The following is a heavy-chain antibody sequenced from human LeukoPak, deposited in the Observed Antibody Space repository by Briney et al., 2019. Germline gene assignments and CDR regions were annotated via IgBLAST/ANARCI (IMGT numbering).Heavy chain of an antibody. D-gene: IGHD2/OR15-2a*01. CDR3: AKDESLSFLTYYYHYGMDV. CDR1: GFTFSSYG. V-gene: IGHV3-30*18. J-gene: IGHJ6*02. Sequence: GGSLRLSCAASGFTFSSYGMHWVRQAPGKGLEWVAVISYDGSNKYYADSVKGRFTISRDNSKNTLYLQMNSLRAEDTAVYYCAKDESLSFLTYYYHYGMDVWGQGTTVTVSS. CDR2: ISYDGSNK.